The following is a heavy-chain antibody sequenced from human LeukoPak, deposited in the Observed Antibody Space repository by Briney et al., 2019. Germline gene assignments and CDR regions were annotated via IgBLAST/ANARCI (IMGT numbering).Heavy chain of an antibody. CDR3: AKALGGVWSAYLDAFAI. D-gene: IGHD3-3*01. V-gene: IGHV3-30*02. Sequence: PGGSLRLSCAESGFTFSSYGMHWVRQAPGKELEWVGFIRYDGSNKYYADSVKGRFTISRDNSKNTLYLQMNSLRAEDTAVYYCAKALGGVWSAYLDAFAIWGQGTMVTVSS. CDR2: IRYDGSNK. CDR1: GFTFSSYG. J-gene: IGHJ3*02.